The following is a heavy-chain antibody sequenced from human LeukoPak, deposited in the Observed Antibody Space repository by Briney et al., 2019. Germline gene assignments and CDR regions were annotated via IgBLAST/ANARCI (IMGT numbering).Heavy chain of an antibody. CDR2: INQGEGEK. J-gene: IGHJ4*02. V-gene: IGHV3-7*03. Sequence: PGWSLRLSCAASGFTFSSYAMSWVRQAPGKGLEWVANINQGEGEKYYVDSVKGRFTISRDNAKKSLFLQMNSLRAEDTAVYYCARGRFIAGTTAYYFDYWGQGTLVTVSS. CDR1: GFTFSSYA. D-gene: IGHD1-26*01. CDR3: ARGRFIAGTTAYYFDY.